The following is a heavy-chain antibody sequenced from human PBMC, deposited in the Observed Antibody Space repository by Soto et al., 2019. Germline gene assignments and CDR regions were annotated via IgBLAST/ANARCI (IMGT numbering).Heavy chain of an antibody. Sequence: SETPSLRRCVSGGTVASSHWWSWVRQSPGRGLEWIGNVYHTGDTNFNPSPQSRVTFSVDKSNNQFSLRLTSVTAADTAGYFCAREIETAGGNNYFDPWGPGTLVTVYS. V-gene: IGHV4-4*02. J-gene: IGHJ5*02. CDR1: GGTVASSHW. D-gene: IGHD2-21*02. CDR3: AREIETAGGNNYFDP. CDR2: VYHTGDT.